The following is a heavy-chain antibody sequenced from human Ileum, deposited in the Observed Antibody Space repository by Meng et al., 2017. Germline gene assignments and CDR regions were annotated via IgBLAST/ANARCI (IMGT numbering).Heavy chain of an antibody. Sequence: GESLKISCAASGFIFSDYYMSWIRRAPGKGLEWVSYISSSGITKLYADSVKGRFTISWDNAKNSLYLQMNTLRAEDTAVYYCARVGPDWYLDLWGRGTLVTVSS. D-gene: IGHD3/OR15-3a*01. CDR2: ISSSGITK. V-gene: IGHV3-11*01. CDR3: ARVGPDWYLDL. CDR1: GFIFSDYY. J-gene: IGHJ2*01.